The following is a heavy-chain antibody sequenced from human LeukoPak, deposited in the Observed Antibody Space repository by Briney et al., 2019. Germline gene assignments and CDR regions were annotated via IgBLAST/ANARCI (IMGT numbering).Heavy chain of an antibody. D-gene: IGHD6-19*01. Sequence: KAGESLKISCQGSGYSSSRYWIGWVRQMPGKGLEWMGITYPGDSDTRYSPSFQGHVTISADKSISTAYLQWSSLKASDTAMYFCARQAYSSGHDAFDFWGQGTMVTVSS. CDR1: GYSSSRYW. V-gene: IGHV5-51*01. CDR2: TYPGDSDT. CDR3: ARQAYSSGHDAFDF. J-gene: IGHJ3*01.